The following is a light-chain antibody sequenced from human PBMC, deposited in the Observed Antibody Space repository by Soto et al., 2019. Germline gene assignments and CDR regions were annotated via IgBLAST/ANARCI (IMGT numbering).Light chain of an antibody. CDR3: TSYSRYRVLV. Sequence: SVLTQPASVSGSLGQSITISCTGTSSDIGGYKYVSWYQQHPGKAPKLIIFEVSNRPSGVSDRFSGSNSGNTASLTISGLQAEDEADYYCTSYSRYRVLVFGGGTKVNVL. CDR1: SSDIGGYKY. V-gene: IGLV2-14*01. J-gene: IGLJ3*02. CDR2: EVS.